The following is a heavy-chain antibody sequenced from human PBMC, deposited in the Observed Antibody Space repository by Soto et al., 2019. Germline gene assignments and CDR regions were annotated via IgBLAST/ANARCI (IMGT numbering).Heavy chain of an antibody. CDR2: ISGSGGST. D-gene: IGHD2-15*01. CDR3: AKDRMGYCSGGSCYSMDY. V-gene: IGHV3-23*01. CDR1: GFTFSSYA. Sequence: GGSLRLSCAASGFTFSSYAMSWVRQAPGKGLEWVSAISGSGGSTYYADSVKGRFTISRDNSKNTLYLQMNSLRAEDTAVYYCAKDRMGYCSGGSCYSMDYWGQGTLVTV. J-gene: IGHJ4*02.